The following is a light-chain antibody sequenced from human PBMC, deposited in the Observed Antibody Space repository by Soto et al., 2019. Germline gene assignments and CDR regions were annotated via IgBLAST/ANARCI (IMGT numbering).Light chain of an antibody. V-gene: IGKV3-20*01. J-gene: IGKJ2*01. CDR2: GAS. Sequence: EIVLTQSPGTLSLSPGERATLSCRASQSVSSSYLAWYQQKPGQAPRLLIYGASSRATGISDRFSGSGSGTDFTLTISRLEPEDFAVYYCQHSGSSPPSTFGQGTKLEIK. CDR1: QSVSSSY. CDR3: QHSGSSPPST.